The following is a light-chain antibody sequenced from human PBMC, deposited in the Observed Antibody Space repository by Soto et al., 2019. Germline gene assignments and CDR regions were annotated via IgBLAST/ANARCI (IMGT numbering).Light chain of an antibody. CDR1: QRVSNSY. J-gene: IGKJ2*01. Sequence: EIVLTQSPGTLSLSPGDRATLSCRASQRVSNSYLAWYQQKPGQAPRLLIYDAYTRAAGVPDRVTGGGSGTDFTLTISALEPEDFALYFCQQYERPPFAFGQGTRLEI. V-gene: IGKV3-20*01. CDR2: DAY. CDR3: QQYERPPFA.